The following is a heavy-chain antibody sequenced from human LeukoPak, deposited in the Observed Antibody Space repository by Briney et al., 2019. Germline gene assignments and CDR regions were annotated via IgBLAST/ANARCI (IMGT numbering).Heavy chain of an antibody. CDR1: GFSFNDYW. CDR3: ARRRGDV. CDR2: INKDGSGK. J-gene: IGHJ6*02. Sequence: GGSLRLSCAASGFSFNDYWMSSVRQAPGKGLEWVAIINKDGSGKYYVDSVKGRFTISRDNAKNSLYLQMNSLRAEDTAVYYCARRRGDVWGQGTTVTVSS. V-gene: IGHV3-7*04. D-gene: IGHD3-10*01.